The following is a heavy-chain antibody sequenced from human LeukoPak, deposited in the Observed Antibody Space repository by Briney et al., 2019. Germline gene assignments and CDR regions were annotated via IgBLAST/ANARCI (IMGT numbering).Heavy chain of an antibody. CDR1: GFTFHRHW. D-gene: IGHD5/OR15-5a*01. V-gene: IGHV3-7*01. CDR2: IRQDGGVK. CDR3: ARLSGESTIYDY. Sequence: GGSLRLSCAASGFTFHRHWMSWVRQAPGKGLEWVATIRQDGGVKFYLDSVEGRFIISRDNAKNSLSLQMSSLRAEDTAVYYCARLSGESTIYDYWGQGTLVTVSS. J-gene: IGHJ4*02.